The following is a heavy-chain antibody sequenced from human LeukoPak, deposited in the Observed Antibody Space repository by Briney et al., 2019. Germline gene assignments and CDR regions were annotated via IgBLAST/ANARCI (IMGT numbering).Heavy chain of an antibody. V-gene: IGHV4-59*12. J-gene: IGHJ3*02. CDR1: GGSISSYY. D-gene: IGHD2-15*01. CDR3: ARDTPVSECSGGSCYSTEDRNAFDI. CDR2: ISYSGST. Sequence: PSETLSLTCTVSGGSISSYYWSWIRQPPGKGLEWIGSISYSGSTNYNPSLKSRVTISVDTSKNQFSLKLSSVTAADTAVYYCARDTPVSECSGGSCYSTEDRNAFDIWGQGTMVTVSS.